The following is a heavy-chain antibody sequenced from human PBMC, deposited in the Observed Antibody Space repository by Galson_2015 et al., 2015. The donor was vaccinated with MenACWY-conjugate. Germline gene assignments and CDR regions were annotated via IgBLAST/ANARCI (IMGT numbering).Heavy chain of an antibody. V-gene: IGHV2-5*02. CDR3: AHTYYDSSGYGF. D-gene: IGHD3-22*01. J-gene: IGHJ4*02. CDR1: GFSLRTSGVG. Sequence: PALVRPTQTLTLPCTFSGFSLRTSGVGVGWIRQPPGKALEWLALIYWDDDKRYSPSLKSRLTITKDTSKNQVVLTMTNMDPVDTATYYCAHTYYDSSGYGFWGQGTLVTVSS. CDR2: IYWDDDK.